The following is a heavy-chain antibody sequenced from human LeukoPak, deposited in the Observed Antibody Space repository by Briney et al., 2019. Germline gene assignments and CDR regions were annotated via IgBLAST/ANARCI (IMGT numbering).Heavy chain of an antibody. CDR2: IIPTLGIA. J-gene: IGHJ5*02. Sequence: SVKVSCKASGGTFSSYTISWVRQAPGQGLEWMGRIIPTLGIANYAQKFQGRVTITADKSTSTAYMELSSLRSEDTAVYYCARAVRGVDTAMVGYNWFDPWGQGTLVTVSS. CDR3: ARAVRGVDTAMVGYNWFDP. D-gene: IGHD5-18*01. V-gene: IGHV1-69*02. CDR1: GGTFSSYT.